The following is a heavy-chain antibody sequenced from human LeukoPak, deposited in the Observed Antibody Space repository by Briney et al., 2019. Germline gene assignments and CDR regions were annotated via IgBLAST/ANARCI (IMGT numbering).Heavy chain of an antibody. V-gene: IGHV1-2*02. D-gene: IGHD3-10*01. CDR1: GYTFTGYY. CDR2: INPNSGGT. CDR3: ARPYYYGSGSYAFDI. J-gene: IGHJ3*02. Sequence: APVKVSCKASGYTFTGYYMHWVRQAPGQGLEWMGWINPNSGGTNYAQKFQGRVTMTRDTSISTAYMELSRLRSDDTAVYYCARPYYYGSGSYAFDIWGQGTMVTVSS.